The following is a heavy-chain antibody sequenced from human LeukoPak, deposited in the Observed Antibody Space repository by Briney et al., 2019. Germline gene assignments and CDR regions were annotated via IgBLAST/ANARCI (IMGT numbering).Heavy chain of an antibody. D-gene: IGHD4-17*01. V-gene: IGHV4-61*02. CDR2: IYTSGST. CDR3: ARDDGDYGLGWFDP. J-gene: IGHJ5*02. CDR1: GNSISSGDNY. Sequence: PSETLSLTCTVSGNSISSGDNYWSWIRQPAGKGLEWIGRIYTSGSTNYNPSLKSRVTISVDTSKNQFSLKLSSVTAADTAVYYCARDDGDYGLGWFDPWGQGTLVTVSS.